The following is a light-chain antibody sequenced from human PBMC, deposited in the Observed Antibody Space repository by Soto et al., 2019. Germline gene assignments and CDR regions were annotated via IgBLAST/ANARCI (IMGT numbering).Light chain of an antibody. CDR2: DAS. Sequence: IQLTQSPSSLSASVGDRVTITCRASQGISSALAWYQQKPGKAPDLLIYDASTLQSAVPSRFSGSGSGTDFTLTISSLQPEDFATYYCQQFNNYPLTFGGGTKVDIK. CDR1: QGISSA. V-gene: IGKV1D-13*01. J-gene: IGKJ4*01. CDR3: QQFNNYPLT.